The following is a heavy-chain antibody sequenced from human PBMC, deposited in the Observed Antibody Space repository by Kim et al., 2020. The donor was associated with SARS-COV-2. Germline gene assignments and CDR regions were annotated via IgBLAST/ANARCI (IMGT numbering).Heavy chain of an antibody. V-gene: IGHV3-9*01. CDR3: AKDPGYGSGSYYFDY. Sequence: GGSLRLSCAASGFTFDDYAMHWVRQAPGKGLEWVSGISWNSGSIGYADSVKGRFTISRDNAKNSLYLQMNSLRAEDTALYYCAKDPGYGSGSYYFDYWGQGTLVTVSS. D-gene: IGHD3-10*01. CDR1: GFTFDDYA. CDR2: ISWNSGSI. J-gene: IGHJ4*02.